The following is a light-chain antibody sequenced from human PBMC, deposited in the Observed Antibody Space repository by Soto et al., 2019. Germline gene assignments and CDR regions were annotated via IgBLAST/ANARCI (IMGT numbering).Light chain of an antibody. CDR3: HQHNTWRSIS. J-gene: IGKJ5*01. CDR2: DTD. V-gene: IGKV3-15*01. CDR1: QSVSSK. Sequence: EIVMTQSPATLSVSAVERATLSCRARQSVSSKLAWYQHKPGQAPTLLIYDTDTMAAGIPARFTGSGSGTAFTLTISSLQSEDFAVYYCHQHNTWRSISFGQGTRLEIK.